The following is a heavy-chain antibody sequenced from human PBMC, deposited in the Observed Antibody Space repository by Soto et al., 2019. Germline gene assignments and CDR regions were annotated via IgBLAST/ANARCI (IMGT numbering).Heavy chain of an antibody. CDR3: ARDPVDLFGYLDV. J-gene: IGHJ6*02. CDR2: IIPLMRTV. CDR1: EGTFASYS. D-gene: IGHD2-21*01. V-gene: IGHV1-69*06. Sequence: QEELVQSGAEVKKPGSSVNVSCRTSEGTFASYSITWLRQAPGQRLEWMGEIIPLMRTVNYAQKFQDRVTITGDRSTSTVYMALSSLRSDDTAVCYCARDPVDLFGYLDVWGQGTPVTVSS.